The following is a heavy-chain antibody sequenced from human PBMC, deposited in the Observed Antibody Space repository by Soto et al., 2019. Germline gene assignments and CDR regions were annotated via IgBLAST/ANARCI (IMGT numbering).Heavy chain of an antibody. CDR1: GGSISSSSYY. D-gene: IGHD6-19*01. CDR2: IYYSGST. Sequence: PSETLSLTCTVSGGSISSSSYYWGWIRQPPGKGLEWIGSIYYSGSTYYNPSLKSRVTISVDTSKNQFSLKLSSVTAADTAVYYCARLIAVAGTSWWFDPWGQGTLVTVSS. V-gene: IGHV4-39*01. CDR3: ARLIAVAGTSWWFDP. J-gene: IGHJ5*02.